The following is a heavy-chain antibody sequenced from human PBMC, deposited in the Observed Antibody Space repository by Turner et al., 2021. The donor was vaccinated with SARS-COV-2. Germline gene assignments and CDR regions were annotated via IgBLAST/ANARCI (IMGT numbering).Heavy chain of an antibody. J-gene: IGHJ4*02. Sequence: QLQLQESGPGLVKRSGTLYLTCTVSGGPLSSSGNSWCWFRQPPGKGLEWIVSIYHTGNTFQNPSLQSRVTISVDTTKNQFSLRLTSVTAADTAVYYCATHVVVDVGPVDFWGRGTRVTGSS. D-gene: IGHD2-15*01. CDR3: ATHVVVDVGPVDF. CDR1: GGPLSSSGNS. CDR2: IYHTGNT. V-gene: IGHV4-39*01.